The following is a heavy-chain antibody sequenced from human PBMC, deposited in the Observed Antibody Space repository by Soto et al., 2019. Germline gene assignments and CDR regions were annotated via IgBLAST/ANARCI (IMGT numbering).Heavy chain of an antibody. D-gene: IGHD3-16*02. CDR3: AKGKGSYRYRSGDNWLDP. CDR2: ISYDGSNK. Sequence: GSLRLSCAASGFTFSSYGMHWVRQAPGKGLEWVAVISYDGSNKYYADSVKGRFTISRDNSKNTLYLQMNSLRAEDTAVYYCAKGKGSYRYRSGDNWLDPWGQGTLVTVSS. CDR1: GFTFSSYG. J-gene: IGHJ5*02. V-gene: IGHV3-30*18.